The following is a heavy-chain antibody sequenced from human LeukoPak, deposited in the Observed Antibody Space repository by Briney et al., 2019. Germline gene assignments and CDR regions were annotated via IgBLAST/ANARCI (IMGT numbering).Heavy chain of an antibody. CDR1: GGSISSSNYY. J-gene: IGHJ4*02. V-gene: IGHV4-39*07. Sequence: SETLSLTCSVSGGSISSSNYYWAWIRQPPGKGLDWIGSIYYTGSTYYNPSLKSRVTMSVDTSKNQFSLKLSSVTAADTAVYYCAREMTTITTRNFDDWGQGTLVTVSS. CDR2: IYYTGST. D-gene: IGHD4-11*01. CDR3: AREMTTITTRNFDD.